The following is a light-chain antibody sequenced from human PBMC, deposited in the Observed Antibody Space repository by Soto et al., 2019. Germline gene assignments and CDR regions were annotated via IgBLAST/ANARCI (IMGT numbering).Light chain of an antibody. Sequence: QPVLTQSPSASASLGASVKLTCTLSSGHSSYAIAWHQQQPEKGPRYLMKLDSDGSHTKGDAIPDRVSGSSSGAERYLTIFRLQSEDEADYYCQTWGTGIHVVCGGGTKLTVL. J-gene: IGLJ2*01. CDR1: SGHSSYA. V-gene: IGLV4-69*01. CDR3: QTWGTGIHVV. CDR2: LDSDGSH.